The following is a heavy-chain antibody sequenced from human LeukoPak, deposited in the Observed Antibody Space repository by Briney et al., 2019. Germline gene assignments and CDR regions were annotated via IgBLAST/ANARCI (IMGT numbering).Heavy chain of an antibody. CDR3: ARIEARDGYNYRDY. Sequence: PSETLSLTCAVYAGSFSGYYWSWIRQPPGKGLEWIGEINHSGSTNYNPSLKSRVTISVDTSKNQFSLKLSSVTAADTAVYYCARIEARDGYNYRDYWGQGTLVTVSS. CDR1: AGSFSGYY. J-gene: IGHJ4*02. D-gene: IGHD5-24*01. V-gene: IGHV4-34*01. CDR2: INHSGST.